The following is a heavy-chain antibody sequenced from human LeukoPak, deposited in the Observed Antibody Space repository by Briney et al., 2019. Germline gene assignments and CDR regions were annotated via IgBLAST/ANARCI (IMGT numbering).Heavy chain of an antibody. CDR3: ARWSGSYSNWFDP. CDR1: GYTFTTYD. J-gene: IGHJ5*02. V-gene: IGHV1-8*01. Sequence: ASVKVSCKASGYTFTTYDINWVRQATGQGLEWMGWMNPNSGNTGYAQKFQGRVTMTRNTSITTAYMELSSLRSEDTAVYYCARWSGSYSNWFDPWGQGTLVTVSS. D-gene: IGHD1-26*01. CDR2: MNPNSGNT.